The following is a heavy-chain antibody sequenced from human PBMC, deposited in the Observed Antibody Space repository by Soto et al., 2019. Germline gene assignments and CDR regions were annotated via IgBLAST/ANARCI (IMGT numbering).Heavy chain of an antibody. CDR2: MNPNSGNT. J-gene: IGHJ4*02. V-gene: IGHV1-8*01. CDR1: GYTFTSHD. CDR3: ARCDSGVYARFDF. D-gene: IGHD4-17*01. Sequence: QVKLVQSGAEVKKPGASVKVSGKASGYTFTSHDINWVRQATGQGLEWMGWMNPNSGNTGYAQKFQGRVTMNRNTSISTAYMELRSLRSEDTPLYCCARCDSGVYARFDFWGQGTLVTVSS.